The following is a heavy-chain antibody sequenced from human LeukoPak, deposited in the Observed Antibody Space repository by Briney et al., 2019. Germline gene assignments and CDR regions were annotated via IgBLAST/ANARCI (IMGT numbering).Heavy chain of an antibody. V-gene: IGHV3-7*01. CDR1: GFTFSNYW. Sequence: GGSLRLSCAASGFTFSNYWMSWVRQAPGKGLEWVANINQDGRIKYYVDSLKGRFTTSRDNAKNSVYLQMNSLRAEDTAVYYCARIGYSSSSEDYWGQGTLVTVSS. CDR2: INQDGRIK. J-gene: IGHJ4*02. CDR3: ARIGYSSSSEDY. D-gene: IGHD6-6*01.